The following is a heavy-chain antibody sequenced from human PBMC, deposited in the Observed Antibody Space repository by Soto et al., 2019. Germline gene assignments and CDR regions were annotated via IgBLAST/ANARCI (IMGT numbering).Heavy chain of an antibody. J-gene: IGHJ3*01. D-gene: IGHD3-22*01. V-gene: IGHV3-53*01. CDR2: IYSGGST. CDR3: ATRPLLPGAP. Sequence: EVQLVESGGGLIQPGGSLRLSCAASGFTFSSNDMNWVRQAPGKGLEWVSLIYSGGSTYYADSVKGRFTISRDNSKNTLYLQMSSLIAEDTAVYYCATRPLLPGAPWGQWTMVTVSS. CDR1: GFTFSSND.